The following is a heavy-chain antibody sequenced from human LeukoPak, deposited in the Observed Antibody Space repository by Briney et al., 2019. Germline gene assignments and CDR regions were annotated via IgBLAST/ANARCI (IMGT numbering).Heavy chain of an antibody. V-gene: IGHV1-8*01. J-gene: IGHJ3*02. D-gene: IGHD3-22*01. CDR2: MDGSSGKT. CDR1: GYTFTSYD. CDR3: ARLYYYASSGYDALDI. Sequence: ASVKVSCKTSGYTFTSYDINWVRQATGQGLEWMGGMDGSSGKTAYAQKFLGRATITRNTSISTAYMELGSLTSEDTAVYYCARLYYYASSGYDALDIWGQGTMVTVSS.